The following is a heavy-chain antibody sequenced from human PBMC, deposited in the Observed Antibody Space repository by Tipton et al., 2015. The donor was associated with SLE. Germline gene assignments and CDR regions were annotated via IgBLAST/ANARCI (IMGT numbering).Heavy chain of an antibody. V-gene: IGHV1-2*02. CDR3: AREGAAAGMY. D-gene: IGHD6-13*01. Sequence: QLVQSGAEVKKPGASVNVSCKASGYSFTAYYMHWVRQAPGQGLEWMGWINPNSGGTNYAQKFQGRVTMTRDTSISTAYMELIRLRFDDTAVYYCAREGAAAGMYWVQGTLATVSS. CDR2: INPNSGGT. J-gene: IGHJ4*02. CDR1: GYSFTAYY.